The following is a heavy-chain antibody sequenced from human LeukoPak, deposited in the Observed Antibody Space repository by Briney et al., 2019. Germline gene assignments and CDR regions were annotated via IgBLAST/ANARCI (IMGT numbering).Heavy chain of an antibody. J-gene: IGHJ4*02. CDR3: GKTTVGYSSGQKPAWPVDY. CDR2: IFGSGGSP. D-gene: IGHD5-18*01. V-gene: IGHV3-23*01. CDR1: GFTFGSHA. Sequence: QSGGSLRLSCEASGFTFGSHAMYWVRQAPGKGLEWAAGIFGSGGSPHYADSVKGRFTISRDNSRNTVYLQINSLRAEDTAVYYCGKTTVGYSSGQKPAWPVDYWGQGTLVTVSS.